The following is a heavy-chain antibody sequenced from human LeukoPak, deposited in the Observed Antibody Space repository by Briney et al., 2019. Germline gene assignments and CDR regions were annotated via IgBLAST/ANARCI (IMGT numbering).Heavy chain of an antibody. CDR1: GFTFGSFA. Sequence: GGSLRLSCAVSGFTFGSFAMHWVRQAPGKGLEWVAMIAYDESNTDYADSVRGRFTISRDNSKNTLYLQMNSLRAEDTAVYYCAKDRPNYGDYNYWGQGTLVTVSS. V-gene: IGHV3-30*04. CDR3: AKDRPNYGDYNY. CDR2: IAYDESNT. J-gene: IGHJ4*02. D-gene: IGHD4-17*01.